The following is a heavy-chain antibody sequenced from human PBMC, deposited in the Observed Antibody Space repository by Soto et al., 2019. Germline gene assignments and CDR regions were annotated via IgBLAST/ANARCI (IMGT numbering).Heavy chain of an antibody. J-gene: IGHJ5*02. CDR1: GFNFINAW. D-gene: IGHD1-1*01. Sequence: GGSLRLSCVASGFNFINAWMSWVRQAPDRGLEWIGRIRSKTDGETTEYAAPVKGRFTVSRDDSKNTLYLQMNSLKTEDTAVYYCTPDGMPWGQAPLVT. CDR3: TPDGMP. CDR2: IRSKTDGETT. V-gene: IGHV3-15*01.